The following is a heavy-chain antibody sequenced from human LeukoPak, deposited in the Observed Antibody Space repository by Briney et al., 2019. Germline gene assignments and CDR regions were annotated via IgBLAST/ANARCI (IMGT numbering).Heavy chain of an antibody. CDR2: ISGSGGGT. D-gene: IGHD4-23*01. CDR3: AKYGGKEDFDY. J-gene: IGHJ4*02. Sequence: PGGSLRLSCVASGFTFSIYAMSWVRQAPGKGLEWVSRISGSGGGTYYADAVKGRFTVPRDNAKNALYLQMDSLRAEDTAVYYCAKYGGKEDFDYWGQGTLVTVSS. CDR1: GFTFSIYA. V-gene: IGHV3-23*01.